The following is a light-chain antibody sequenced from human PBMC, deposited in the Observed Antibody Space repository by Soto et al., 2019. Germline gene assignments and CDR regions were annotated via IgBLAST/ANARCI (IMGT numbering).Light chain of an antibody. CDR3: QQYGSSPHT. CDR2: GAS. CDR1: QSVSSSY. Sequence: ELVWTQSPGTLSLSPGERATLSCRASQSVSSSYLAWYQHKPGQAPRLLIYGASSRATGIPERFSGSGSGTDFPLTISRLEHEDFAVYYYQQYGSSPHTFGQGTKLEIK. J-gene: IGKJ2*01. V-gene: IGKV3-20*01.